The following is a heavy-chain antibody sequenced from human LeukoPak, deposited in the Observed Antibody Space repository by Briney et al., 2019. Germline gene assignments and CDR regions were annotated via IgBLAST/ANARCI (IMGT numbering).Heavy chain of an antibody. J-gene: IGHJ4*02. CDR2: INWNGGST. Sequence: PGGSLRLSCAASGFTFDDYGMSWVRQAPGKGLEWVSGINWNGGSTGYADSVKGRFTISRDNAKNSLYLQMNSLRAEDTAVYYCARDPQTYYYGSGTFGPDYWGQGTLVTVSS. V-gene: IGHV3-20*04. D-gene: IGHD3-10*01. CDR3: ARDPQTYYYGSGTFGPDY. CDR1: GFTFDDYG.